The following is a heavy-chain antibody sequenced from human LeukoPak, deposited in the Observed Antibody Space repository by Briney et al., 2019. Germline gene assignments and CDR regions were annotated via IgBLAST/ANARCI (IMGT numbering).Heavy chain of an antibody. D-gene: IGHD5-18*01. J-gene: IGHJ5*02. CDR1: GFTFSSYG. CDR3: ARDSDTAMVFPLNWFDP. CDR2: IWYDGSNK. V-gene: IGHV3-33*01. Sequence: PGRSLRLSCAASGFTFSSYGMHWVRQAPGKGLEWVAVIWYDGSNKYYADSVKGRFTISRDNSKNTLYLQMNSLRAEDTAVYYCARDSDTAMVFPLNWFDPWGQGTLVTVSS.